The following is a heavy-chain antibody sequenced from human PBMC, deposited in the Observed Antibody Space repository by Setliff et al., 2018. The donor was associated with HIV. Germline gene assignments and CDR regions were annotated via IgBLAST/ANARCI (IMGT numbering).Heavy chain of an antibody. CDR3: ASGDRRIIAASGSGWFDP. CDR2: IYPGNT. Sequence: PSETLSLTCSVSGGSISSRSPYSWGWIRQPPGKGLEWIGSIYPGNTYYNPSLKSRVTISLDTSNNHFFLKLTSVTAADTAVYYCASGDRRIIAASGSGWFDPWGQGTLVTVSS. V-gene: IGHV4-39*01. D-gene: IGHD6-13*01. CDR1: GGSISSRSPYS. J-gene: IGHJ5*02.